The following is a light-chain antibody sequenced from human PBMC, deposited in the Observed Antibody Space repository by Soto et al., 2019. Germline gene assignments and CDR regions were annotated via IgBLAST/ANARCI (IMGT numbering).Light chain of an antibody. CDR2: STS. CDR1: AGAVTSAYY. Sequence: QAVVTQAPSLTVSPGGTVTLTCASSAGAVTSAYYTNWLQQKPGQAPRALIYSTSEKHSWTPARFSGSLLGGKAVLTLSAAQPEDEADYYCLLYYGGAQVLFGGGTKLTVL. CDR3: LLYYGGAQVL. J-gene: IGLJ2*01. V-gene: IGLV7-43*01.